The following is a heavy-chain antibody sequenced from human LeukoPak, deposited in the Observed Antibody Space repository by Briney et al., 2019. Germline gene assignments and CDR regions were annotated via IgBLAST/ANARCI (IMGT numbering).Heavy chain of an antibody. CDR2: IGSDGSKK. CDR3: ARQMTSTRLFDS. CDR1: GFIFSAHP. D-gene: IGHD5/OR15-5a*01. V-gene: IGHV3-30*04. Sequence: PGRSLRLSFVAPGFIFSAHPLHWVRQSPDKGLELVALIGSDGSKKYYADSVRGRFTVSRENSNNTLFLQMNTLRADDTAVYFCARQMTSTRLFDSWGQATLVTVSS. J-gene: IGHJ4*02.